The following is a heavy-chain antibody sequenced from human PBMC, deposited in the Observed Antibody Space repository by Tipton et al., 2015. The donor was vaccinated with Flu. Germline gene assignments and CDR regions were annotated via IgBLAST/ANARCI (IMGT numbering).Heavy chain of an antibody. CDR3: AREPRAVAGMDS. J-gene: IGHJ4*02. V-gene: IGHV4-39*07. D-gene: IGHD6-19*01. CDR2: IYYSGTT. CDR1: GDSISSSSYY. Sequence: TLSLTCTVSGDSISSSSYYWGWIRQPPGMGLEWIGIIYYSGTTSYNPSLKSRVTMSLDTSKNQFSLKLTSVTAADTAVYYCAREPRAVAGMDSWGQGTLVTVSS.